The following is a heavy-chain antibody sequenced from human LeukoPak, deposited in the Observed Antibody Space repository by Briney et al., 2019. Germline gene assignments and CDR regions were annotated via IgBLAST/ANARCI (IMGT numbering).Heavy chain of an antibody. CDR3: ARSYFSPEDAFDI. CDR1: GGSISSYY. D-gene: IGHD1-14*01. Sequence: SETLSLTCTVSGGSISSYYWSWIRQPPGKGLEWIGYIYYSGSTIYNPSLKSRVTISVDTSKNQFSLKLSSVTAADTAVYYCARSYFSPEDAFDIWGQGTMVTVSS. J-gene: IGHJ3*02. CDR2: IYYSGST. V-gene: IGHV4-59*08.